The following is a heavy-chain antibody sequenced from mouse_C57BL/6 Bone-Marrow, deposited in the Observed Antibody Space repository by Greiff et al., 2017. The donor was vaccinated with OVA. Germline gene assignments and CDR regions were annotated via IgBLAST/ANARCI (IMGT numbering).Heavy chain of an antibody. J-gene: IGHJ1*03. CDR3: AKNFPITTVVARGGDWYFDV. D-gene: IGHD1-1*01. Sequence: VQLQQSGPGLVQPSQSLSITCTVSGFSLTSYGVHWVRQSPGKGLEWLGVIWRGGSTDYNAAFMSRLSITKDNSKSQVFFKMNSLQADDTAIYYCAKNFPITTVVARGGDWYFDVWGTGTTVTVSS. V-gene: IGHV2-5*01. CDR2: IWRGGST. CDR1: GFSLTSYG.